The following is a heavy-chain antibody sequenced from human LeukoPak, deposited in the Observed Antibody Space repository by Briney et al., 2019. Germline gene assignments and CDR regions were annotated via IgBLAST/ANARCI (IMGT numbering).Heavy chain of an antibody. J-gene: IGHJ4*02. CDR2: LYSNSIT. Sequence: GGSLRLSCAASGFTVNNNYMTWVRQAPGKGLEWVSVLYSNSITYYADSVKGRFTISRDSSKNTLYLQMNSLRAEDTAVYYCARGITMMIVAPGYWGQGTLVTVSS. CDR1: GFTVNNNY. CDR3: ARGITMMIVAPGY. V-gene: IGHV3-53*01. D-gene: IGHD3-22*01.